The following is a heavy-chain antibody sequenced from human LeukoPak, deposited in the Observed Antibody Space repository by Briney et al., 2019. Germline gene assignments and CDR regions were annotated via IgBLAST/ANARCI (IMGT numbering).Heavy chain of an antibody. CDR3: AKDRYSGYDHFDS. CDR2: IKQDGSEE. J-gene: IGHJ4*02. D-gene: IGHD5-12*01. V-gene: IGHV3-7*01. CDR1: GFTFSSYW. Sequence: GGSLRLSCAASGFTFSSYWMSWVRQAPGKGLEWVANIKQDGSEENFVDSVKGRFTISRDNAKKSLYPQMNSLRAEDTAVYYCAKDRYSGYDHFDSWGQGTLVTVSS.